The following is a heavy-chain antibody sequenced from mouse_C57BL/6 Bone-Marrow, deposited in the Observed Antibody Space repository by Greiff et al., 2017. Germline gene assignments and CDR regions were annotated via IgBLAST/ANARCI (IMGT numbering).Heavy chain of an antibody. Sequence: EVQGVESGEGLVKPGGSLKLSCAASGFTFSSYAMSWVRQTPGKRLEWVAYISSGGNYIYYADSVKGRFTISIDNARNTLYLQMSSLESEDTAMYYCTRDRVTTESFDVWGTGTTVTVSS. D-gene: IGHD1-1*01. V-gene: IGHV5-9-1*02. CDR3: TRDRVTTESFDV. J-gene: IGHJ1*03. CDR2: ISSGGNYI. CDR1: GFTFSSYA.